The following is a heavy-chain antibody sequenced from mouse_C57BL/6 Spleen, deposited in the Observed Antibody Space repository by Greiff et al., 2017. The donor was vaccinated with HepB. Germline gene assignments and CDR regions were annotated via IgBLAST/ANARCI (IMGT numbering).Heavy chain of an antibody. D-gene: IGHD2-2*01. Sequence: EVQRVESGAELVKPGASVKLSCTASGFNIKDYYMHWVKQRTEQGLEWIGRIDPEDGETKYAPKFQGKATITADTSSNTAYLQLSSLTSEDTAVYYCARSRGYDRGTEYAMDYWGQGTSVTVSS. CDR3: ARSRGYDRGTEYAMDY. V-gene: IGHV14-2*01. CDR2: IDPEDGET. J-gene: IGHJ4*01. CDR1: GFNIKDYY.